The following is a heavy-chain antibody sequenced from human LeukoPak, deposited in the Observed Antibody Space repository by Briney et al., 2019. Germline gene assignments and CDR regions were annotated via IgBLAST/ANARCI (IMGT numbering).Heavy chain of an antibody. CDR1: GFTFSNYA. D-gene: IGHD3-10*01. CDR2: ISYDGTNK. J-gene: IGHJ6*02. CDR3: AREAMVRGVIAGMDV. V-gene: IGHV3-30-3*01. Sequence: TGGSLRLSCAASGFTFSNYAMHWVRQAPGKGLEWVAVISYDGTNKYYADSVKGRFTMSRDNSKNTLYLQMNSLRAEDTAVYYCAREAMVRGVIAGMDVWGQGTTVTVSS.